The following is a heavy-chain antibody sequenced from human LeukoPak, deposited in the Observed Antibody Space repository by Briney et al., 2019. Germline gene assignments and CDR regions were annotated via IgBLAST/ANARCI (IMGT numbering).Heavy chain of an antibody. V-gene: IGHV3-23*01. Sequence: PGGSLRLSCAASGFTFSSYAMSWVRQAPGKGLEWVSAISGSGGSTYYADSVKGRFTISRDNSKNTLHLQMNSLRAEDTAVYYCAKVEAARWAGISGAFDIWGQGTMVTVSS. CDR3: AKVEAARWAGISGAFDI. D-gene: IGHD6-6*01. CDR1: GFTFSSYA. J-gene: IGHJ3*02. CDR2: ISGSGGST.